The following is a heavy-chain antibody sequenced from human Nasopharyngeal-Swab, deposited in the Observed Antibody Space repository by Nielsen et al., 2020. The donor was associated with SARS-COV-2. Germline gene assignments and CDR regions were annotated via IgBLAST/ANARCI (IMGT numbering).Heavy chain of an antibody. CDR2: IKSKTDGGTT. V-gene: IGHV3-15*01. Sequence: GESLKISCAASGFTFSSYAMSWVRQAPGKGLEWVGRIKSKTDGGTTDYAAPVKGRFTISRDDSKNTLYLQMNSLKTEDTAVYYCTTDFFFESPIRAFDIWGQGTMVTVSS. J-gene: IGHJ3*02. D-gene: IGHD3-3*01. CDR3: TTDFFFESPIRAFDI. CDR1: GFTFSSYA.